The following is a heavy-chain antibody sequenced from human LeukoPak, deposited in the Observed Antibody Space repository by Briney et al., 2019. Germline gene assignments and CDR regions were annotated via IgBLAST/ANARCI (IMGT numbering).Heavy chain of an antibody. J-gene: IGHJ4*02. CDR1: GYTLTELS. V-gene: IGHV1-24*01. CDR2: FDPEDGET. Sequence: VASVKVSCKVSGYTLTELSMHWMRQAPGKGLEWMGGFDPEDGETIYAQKFQGRVTMTEDTSTDTAYMELSSLRSEDTAVYYCATDLWGVRVYPQQPSGDYWGQGTLVTVSS. CDR3: ATDLWGVRVYPQQPSGDY. D-gene: IGHD6-13*01.